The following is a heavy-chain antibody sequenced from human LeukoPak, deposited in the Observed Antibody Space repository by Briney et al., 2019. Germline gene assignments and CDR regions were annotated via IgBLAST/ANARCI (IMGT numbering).Heavy chain of an antibody. J-gene: IGHJ6*03. V-gene: IGHV1-69*05. D-gene: IGHD2-2*01. CDR2: IIPIFGTA. Sequence: SVKVSCKASGGTFSSYAISWVRQAPGQGLEWMGGIIPIFGTANYAQKFQGRVTITTDESTSTAYMELSSLRSEDTAVYYCANPPPRYCSSTSCFPYYYYYMDVWGKGTTVTVSS. CDR1: GGTFSSYA. CDR3: ANPPPRYCSSTSCFPYYYYYMDV.